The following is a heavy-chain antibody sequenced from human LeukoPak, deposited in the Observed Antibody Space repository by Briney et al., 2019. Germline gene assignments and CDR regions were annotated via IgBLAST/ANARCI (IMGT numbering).Heavy chain of an antibody. CDR3: AREMATIEDY. CDR1: GGSFSGYY. CDR2: INHSGST. Sequence: PSETPSLTCAVYGGSFSGYYWSWIRQPPGKGLEWIGEINHSGSTNYNPSLKSRVTISVDTSKNQFSLKLSSVTAADTAVYYCAREMATIEDYWGQGTLVTVSS. V-gene: IGHV4-34*01. D-gene: IGHD5-24*01. J-gene: IGHJ4*02.